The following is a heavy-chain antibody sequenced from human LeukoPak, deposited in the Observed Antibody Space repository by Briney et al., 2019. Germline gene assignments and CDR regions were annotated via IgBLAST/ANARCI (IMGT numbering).Heavy chain of an antibody. Sequence: GGSLRLSCAASGFTFSSYWMSWVRQAPGKGLEWVANIKQDGSEKNYVDSVKGRFTISRDNAKNSLYLQMNSLRAEDTAVYYCAKPYSGGRRDYYYYMDVWGKGTTVTVSS. D-gene: IGHD6-25*01. CDR1: GFTFSSYW. CDR3: AKPYSGGRRDYYYYMDV. CDR2: IKQDGSEK. J-gene: IGHJ6*03. V-gene: IGHV3-7*03.